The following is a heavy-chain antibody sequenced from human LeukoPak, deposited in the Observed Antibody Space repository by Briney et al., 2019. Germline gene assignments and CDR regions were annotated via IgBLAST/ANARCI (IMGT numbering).Heavy chain of an antibody. V-gene: IGHV1-2*02. J-gene: IGHJ4*02. CDR3: ARDKGRGYLPFDF. D-gene: IGHD2-15*01. Sequence: ASVKVSCKASGYTFTVHYIHWVRQAPGQGPEWMGWINPNSGDANYPQKFQGRVTMTRDTSISTAYMEMSSLRSDDTAVYFCARDKGRGYLPFDFWGQGTLVTVSS. CDR2: INPNSGDA. CDR1: GYTFTVHY.